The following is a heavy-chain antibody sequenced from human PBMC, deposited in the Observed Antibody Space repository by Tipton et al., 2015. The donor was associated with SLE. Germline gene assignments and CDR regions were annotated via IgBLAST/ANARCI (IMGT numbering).Heavy chain of an antibody. Sequence: TLSLTCTVSGGSISSNNYYWAWIRQPPGKGLEWIGSIYYSGNTYYNPSLKSRVTISIDTSKKHFSLKLSSVTAADTAVYYCATSPLTVWGQGTLVTVSS. V-gene: IGHV4-39*07. CDR3: ATSPLTV. CDR1: GGSISSNNYY. J-gene: IGHJ4*02. CDR2: IYYSGNT.